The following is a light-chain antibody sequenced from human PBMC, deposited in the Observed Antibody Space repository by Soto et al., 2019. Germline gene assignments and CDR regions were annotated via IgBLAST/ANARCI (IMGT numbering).Light chain of an antibody. CDR2: EGS. CDR3: CSYAGSSTFV. V-gene: IGLV2-23*03. CDR1: SSDVGSYNL. J-gene: IGLJ2*01. Sequence: QSALTQPASVSGSPGQSITISCTGTSSDVGSYNLVSWYQQHPGKAPKLMIYEGSKRRSGVSNRFSGSKSGNTASLTISGLQAEDEADYYCCSYAGSSTFVFGGGTKVTVL.